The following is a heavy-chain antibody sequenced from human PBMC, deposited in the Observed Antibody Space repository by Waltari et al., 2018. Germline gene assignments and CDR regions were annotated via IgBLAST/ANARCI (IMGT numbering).Heavy chain of an antibody. V-gene: IGHV4-39*07. Sequence: QLQLQESGPGLVKPSETLSLACPVSGGSISSSDYYSGWIRQPPGKGLEWIGSIYYSGSTYYNPSLKSRVTISLDTSKNQFSLKLSSVTAADTAVYYCTRDAPPPGVSGSYAAVDYWGQGSLVIVSS. CDR1: GGSISSSDYY. D-gene: IGHD3-16*01. J-gene: IGHJ4*02. CDR2: IYYSGST. CDR3: TRDAPPPGVSGSYAAVDY.